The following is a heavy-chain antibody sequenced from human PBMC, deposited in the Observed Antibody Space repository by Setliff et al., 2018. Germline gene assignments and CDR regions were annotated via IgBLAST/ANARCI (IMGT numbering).Heavy chain of an antibody. Sequence: PSETLSLTCTVSGDSIINYYWSWIRQPPGKGLEWIGDIYSSGNTNYNPSLKSRVTISVDTSKSQFSLNLTSVTAADTAVYYCAREGFYCTNGVCYRPFDYWGQGTLVTVSS. CDR3: AREGFYCTNGVCYRPFDY. V-gene: IGHV4-4*08. CDR1: GDSIINYY. J-gene: IGHJ4*02. CDR2: IYSSGNT. D-gene: IGHD2-8*01.